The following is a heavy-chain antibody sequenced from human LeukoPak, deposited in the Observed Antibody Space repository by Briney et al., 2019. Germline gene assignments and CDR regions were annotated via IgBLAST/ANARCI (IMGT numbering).Heavy chain of an antibody. CDR3: ASGWSGPYYYGMDV. J-gene: IGHJ6*02. V-gene: IGHV4-39*01. CDR2: IYYSGST. Sequence: WVRQAPGKGLEWIGSIYYSGSTYYNPSLKSRVTISVDTSKNQFSLKLSSVTAADTAVYYCASGWSGPYYYGMDVWGQGTTVTVSS. D-gene: IGHD3-10*01.